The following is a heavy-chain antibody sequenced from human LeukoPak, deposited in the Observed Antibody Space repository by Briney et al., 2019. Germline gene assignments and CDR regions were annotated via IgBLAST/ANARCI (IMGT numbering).Heavy chain of an antibody. CDR3: ARADTHHTYSSSWHFDY. V-gene: IGHV4-61*01. CDR2: IYYSGST. D-gene: IGHD6-13*01. Sequence: PSETLSLTCTVSGASVSSGSYYWSWIRQPPGKGLEWIGDIYYSGSTNYNPSLKSRVTISVDTSKNQFSLKLSSVTAADTAMYYCARADTHHTYSSSWHFDYWGQGTLVTVSS. CDR1: GASVSSGSYY. J-gene: IGHJ4*02.